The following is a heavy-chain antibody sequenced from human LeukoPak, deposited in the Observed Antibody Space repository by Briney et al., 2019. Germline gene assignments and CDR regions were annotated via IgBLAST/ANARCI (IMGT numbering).Heavy chain of an antibody. V-gene: IGHV5-51*01. J-gene: IGHJ4*02. CDR3: ARHETGPYFDY. Sequence: GESLKISCKGSGYSFTNYWIGWVRQMPGKGLECMGIIYPGDSDTRYSPSFQGQVTISADKSSSTAYLQWSSLKASDTAMYYCARHETGPYFDYWGQGTLVTVSS. D-gene: IGHD1-1*01. CDR2: IYPGDSDT. CDR1: GYSFTNYW.